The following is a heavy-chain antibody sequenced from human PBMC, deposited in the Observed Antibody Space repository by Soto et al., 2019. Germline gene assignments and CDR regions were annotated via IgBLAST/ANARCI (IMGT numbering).Heavy chain of an antibody. Sequence: GGSLRLSCAASGFTFSSYGMHWVRQAPGKGLEWVAVIWYDGSNKYYADSVKGRFTISRDNSKNTLYLQMNSLRAEDTAVYYCVRSKRSTTNYLGDYYGMDVWGQGTTVTVSS. J-gene: IGHJ6*02. CDR3: VRSKRSTTNYLGDYYGMDV. CDR2: IWYDGSNK. D-gene: IGHD7-27*01. V-gene: IGHV3-33*01. CDR1: GFTFSSYG.